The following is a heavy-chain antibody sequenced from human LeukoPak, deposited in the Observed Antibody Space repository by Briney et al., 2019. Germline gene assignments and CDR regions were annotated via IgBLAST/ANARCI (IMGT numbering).Heavy chain of an antibody. CDR1: GGSISTYY. CDR3: ARDGYSSGWYDY. Sequence: SETLSLTCTVSGGSISTYYWVWIRQPPGKGLEWIGHIYDSGSPTYKSSLKSRVTISVVTSKSQFSLRLTSVTAADTAVYYCARDGYSSGWYDYWGQGTLVTVSS. J-gene: IGHJ4*02. V-gene: IGHV4-59*01. D-gene: IGHD6-19*01. CDR2: IYDSGSP.